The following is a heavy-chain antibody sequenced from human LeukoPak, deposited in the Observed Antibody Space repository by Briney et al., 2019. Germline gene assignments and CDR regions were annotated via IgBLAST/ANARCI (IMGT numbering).Heavy chain of an antibody. CDR2: ISGSGGST. Sequence: PGGSLRLSCAASGFTFSNYAMSWVRQAPGKGLEWVSAISGSGGSTYYADSVKGRFTISRDNSKNTLYLQMNSLRAEDTAVYYCAKVRSDIVATMGAFDIWGQGTMVTVSS. CDR3: AKVRSDIVATMGAFDI. D-gene: IGHD5-12*01. J-gene: IGHJ3*02. V-gene: IGHV3-23*01. CDR1: GFTFSNYA.